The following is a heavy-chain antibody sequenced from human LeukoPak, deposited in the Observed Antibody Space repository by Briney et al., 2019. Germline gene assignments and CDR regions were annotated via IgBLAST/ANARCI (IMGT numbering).Heavy chain of an antibody. CDR2: MNPDSGNT. D-gene: IGHD2-2*01. CDR3: ARGAWPAVIPTRWFDP. Sequence: GASVKVSCKASGYTFSSYDINWVRQAAGQGLEWMGWMNPDSGNTGYAPKFQGRVTMTRSTSISTAYMELSSLRSEDTAMYCCARGAWPAVIPTRWFDPWGQGTLVTVSS. J-gene: IGHJ5*02. V-gene: IGHV1-8*02. CDR1: GYTFSSYD.